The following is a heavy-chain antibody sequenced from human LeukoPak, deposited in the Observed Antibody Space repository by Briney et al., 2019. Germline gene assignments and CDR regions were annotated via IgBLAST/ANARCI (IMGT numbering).Heavy chain of an antibody. V-gene: IGHV3-21*01. CDR2: INGDGRYI. CDR1: GFTSSTYT. D-gene: IGHD5-12*01. J-gene: IGHJ4*02. Sequence: GGSLRLSCAASGFTSSTYTMNWVRQAPGKGLEWVSSINGDGRYIYYTDSMKGRFTISRDNAKNSLYLQMNSLRAEDTAMYYCVRVWGHSGYDYFPFDYWGQGTLVTVSS. CDR3: VRVWGHSGYDYFPFDY.